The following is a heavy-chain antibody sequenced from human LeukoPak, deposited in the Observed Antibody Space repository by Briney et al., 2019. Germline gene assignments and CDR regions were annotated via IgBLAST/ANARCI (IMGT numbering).Heavy chain of an antibody. CDR2: INWSGGST. CDR1: RFAFDEHG. J-gene: IGHJ4*02. V-gene: IGHV3-20*04. CDR3: ARAPITSPFYFDY. D-gene: IGHD2-2*01. Sequence: RGSLRLSCTASRFAFDEHGMSWVRQVPGKGLEWVSGINWSGGSTGYADPLRGRFTISRDNAKNSLYLQMDSLRAEDTALYYCARAPITSPFYFDYWGQGTLVTVSS.